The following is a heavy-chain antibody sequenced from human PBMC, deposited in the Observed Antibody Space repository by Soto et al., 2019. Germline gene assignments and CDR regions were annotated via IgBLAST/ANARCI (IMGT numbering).Heavy chain of an antibody. CDR2: ISAYNGNT. D-gene: IGHD3-3*01. CDR3: ARADFWSGYAFPWWFDP. Sequence: GASVKVSCKASGYTFTSYGISWVRQAPGQGLEWMGWISAYNGNTNYAQKLQGRVTMTTDTSTSTAYMELRSLRSDDTAVYYCARADFWSGYAFPWWFDPWGQGTLVTVSS. CDR1: GYTFTSYG. J-gene: IGHJ5*02. V-gene: IGHV1-18*01.